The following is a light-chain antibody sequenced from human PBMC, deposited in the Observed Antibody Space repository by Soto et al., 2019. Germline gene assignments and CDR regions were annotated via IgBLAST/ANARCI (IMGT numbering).Light chain of an antibody. CDR3: QQYCSSPPMT. Sequence: EIVLTQSPGTLSLSPGERATLSCRASQSVSSSYLAWYQQKPGQAPRPLIYGASSRATGIPDRFSGSGSGTDFTLTISRLEPEDFAVYYCQQYCSSPPMTFGGGTKVEIK. J-gene: IGKJ4*01. V-gene: IGKV3-20*01. CDR2: GAS. CDR1: QSVSSSY.